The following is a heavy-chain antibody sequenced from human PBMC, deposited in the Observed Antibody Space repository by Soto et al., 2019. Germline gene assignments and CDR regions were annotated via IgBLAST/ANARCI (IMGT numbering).Heavy chain of an antibody. CDR1: GFIFRSYA. CDR2: ISDNGDTT. J-gene: IGHJ5*02. Sequence: EVQLLESGGGLVQPGGSLRLSCAASGFIFRSYAMSWVRQAPGTGLEWVSAISDNGDTTYYVDSVKGRFTISRDNSKNILYLQMYSLRAEDTALYYCAKGRTVGTSWGQGTLVTVSS. V-gene: IGHV3-23*01. CDR3: AKGRTVGTS. D-gene: IGHD1-1*01.